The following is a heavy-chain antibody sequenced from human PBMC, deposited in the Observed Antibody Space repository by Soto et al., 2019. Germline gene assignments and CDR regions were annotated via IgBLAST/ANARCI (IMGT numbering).Heavy chain of an antibody. V-gene: IGHV4-4*02. Sequence: QVQLQESGPGLVKPSGTLSLTCAVSGGSISISNWWSWVRQPPGKGLEWIGGIFHSGDTNYNPSLKSRVTISVDRSKNHFSLKLTSVTAADTAMYYCARGAATMAPKNWFDPWGQGILVTVSS. CDR1: GGSISISNW. J-gene: IGHJ5*02. CDR3: ARGAATMAPKNWFDP. D-gene: IGHD3-10*01. CDR2: IFHSGDT.